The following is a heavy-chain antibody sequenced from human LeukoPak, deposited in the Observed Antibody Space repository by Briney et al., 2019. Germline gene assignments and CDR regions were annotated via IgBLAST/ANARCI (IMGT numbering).Heavy chain of an antibody. D-gene: IGHD3-3*01. CDR1: GFTFSSYS. CDR2: ISSSSSTI. Sequence: GGSLRLSCAASGFTFSSYSMNWVRQAPGKGLEWVSYISSSSSTIYYADSVKGRFTISRDNAKNSLYLQMNSLRAEDTAVYYCARGPYDFWSGYYTYWGQGTLVTVSS. J-gene: IGHJ4*02. V-gene: IGHV3-48*04. CDR3: ARGPYDFWSGYYTY.